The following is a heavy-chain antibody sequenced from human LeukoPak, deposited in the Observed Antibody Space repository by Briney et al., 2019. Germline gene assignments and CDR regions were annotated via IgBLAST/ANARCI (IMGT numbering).Heavy chain of an antibody. CDR2: FYSGGST. CDR1: GFTVSSNY. J-gene: IGHJ4*02. V-gene: IGHV3-66*01. CDR3: ARVSPFDY. Sequence: PGGSLRLSCVASGFTVSSNYMSGVRQAPGKGLEWLSVFYSGGSTYYADSVNGRFTMSRDNSKNTLYLQMNGLRVEDTAVYYCARVSPFDYWGQGTQVTVSS.